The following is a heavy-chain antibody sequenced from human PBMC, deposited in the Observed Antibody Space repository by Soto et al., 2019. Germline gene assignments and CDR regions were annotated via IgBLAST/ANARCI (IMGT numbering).Heavy chain of an antibody. CDR1: GYTFTSYG. Sequence: ASVKVSCMASGYTFTSYGISWVRQAPGQGLEWMGWISAYNGNTNYAQKLQGRVTMATDTSTSTAYMELRSLRSDDKAVNYCARVDRALCGVVPEGYYYGMDVWGQGTTVTVSS. J-gene: IGHJ6*02. CDR3: ARVDRALCGVVPEGYYYGMDV. D-gene: IGHD3-3*01. CDR2: ISAYNGNT. V-gene: IGHV1-18*04.